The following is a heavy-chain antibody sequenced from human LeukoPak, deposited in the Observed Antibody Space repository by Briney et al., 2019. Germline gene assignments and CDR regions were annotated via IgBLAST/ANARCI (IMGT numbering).Heavy chain of an antibody. CDR2: ISYDGSNK. CDR3: AKDCITGRIYYGMDV. V-gene: IGHV3-30*18. D-gene: IGHD1-20*01. J-gene: IGHJ6*02. CDR1: GFTFSSYG. Sequence: PGRSLRLSCAASGFTFSSYGMHWVRQAPGKGLEWVAVISYDGSNKYYADSVKGRFTISRDNSKNTLYLQMNSLRAEDTAVYYCAKDCITGRIYYGMDVWGQGTTVTVSS.